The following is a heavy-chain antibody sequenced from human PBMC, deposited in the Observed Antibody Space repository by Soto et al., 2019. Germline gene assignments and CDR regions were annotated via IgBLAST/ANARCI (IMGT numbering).Heavy chain of an antibody. Sequence: SETLSLTCAVPGYSRSSYYYWGWIRQPPGKGLEWIATIYHSGSTYYNPSLKSRDTISLDTSKNQFSLRLSHVTAADTALYYCVGVKWFDILTGSMDVWCQGTTLTVSS. CDR1: GYSRSSYYY. D-gene: IGHD3-9*01. CDR2: IYHSGST. CDR3: VGVKWFDILTGSMDV. V-gene: IGHV4-38-2*01. J-gene: IGHJ6*02.